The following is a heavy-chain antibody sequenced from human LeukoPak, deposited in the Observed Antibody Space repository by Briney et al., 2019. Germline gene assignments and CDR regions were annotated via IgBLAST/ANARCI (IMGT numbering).Heavy chain of an antibody. D-gene: IGHD6-13*01. Sequence: GGSLRLSCAASGFTFDDYAMHWVRQAPGKGLEWASGISWNSGSIGYADSVKGRFTISRDNAKNSLYLQMNSLRAEDTALYYCAKSGSSSRKYYFDYWGQGTLVTVSS. J-gene: IGHJ4*02. CDR3: AKSGSSSRKYYFDY. CDR2: ISWNSGSI. V-gene: IGHV3-9*01. CDR1: GFTFDDYA.